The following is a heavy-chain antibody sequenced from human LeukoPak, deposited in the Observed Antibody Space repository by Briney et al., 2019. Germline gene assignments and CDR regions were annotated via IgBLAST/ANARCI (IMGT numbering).Heavy chain of an antibody. CDR3: VADCYGDCID. CDR1: GFIFSSSA. V-gene: IGHV1-58*01. J-gene: IGHJ4*02. CDR2: IVVGSGNT. D-gene: IGHD4-17*01. Sequence: SVKVSCEASGFIFSSSAVQWVRQARGQRLEWIGWIVVGSGNTNYAQNFQERVTITRDMSTSTAYMELSSLRSEDTAVYYCVADCYGDCIDWGQGTLVTVSS.